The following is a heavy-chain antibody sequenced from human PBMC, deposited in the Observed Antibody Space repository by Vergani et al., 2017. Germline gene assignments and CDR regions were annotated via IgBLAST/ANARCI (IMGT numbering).Heavy chain of an antibody. V-gene: IGHV3-21*01. J-gene: IGHJ6*02. CDR1: GFTFSSYS. Sequence: EVQLVESGGGLVKPGGSLRLSCAASGFTFSSYSMNWVRQAPGKGLEWVSSISSSSSYIYYANSVQGRFTISRDNAKNSLYRQMNSLRAEDTAVYYCAGDGRVGTYGYMLSRDYGMDVWGQGTTVTVSS. CDR3: AGDGRVGTYGYMLSRDYGMDV. CDR2: ISSSSSYI. D-gene: IGHD5-18*01.